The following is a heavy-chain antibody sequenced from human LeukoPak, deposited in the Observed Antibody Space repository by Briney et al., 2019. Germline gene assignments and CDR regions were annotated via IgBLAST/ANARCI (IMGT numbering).Heavy chain of an antibody. CDR3: ARVGDTSGYCQHLDY. CDR2: IFTSGSA. CDR1: GGSISRYY. V-gene: IGHV4-4*07. D-gene: IGHD3-22*01. Sequence: KPSETLSLTCTVSGGSISRYYWSWIRQPAGKGLEWIGRIFTSGSANYNPSLKSRVTMSVDTSKNQFSLKLSSVTAADTAVYYCARVGDTSGYCQHLDYWGQGTLVTVSS. J-gene: IGHJ4*01.